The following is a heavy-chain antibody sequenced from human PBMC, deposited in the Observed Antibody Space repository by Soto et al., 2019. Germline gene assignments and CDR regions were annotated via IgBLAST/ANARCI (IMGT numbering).Heavy chain of an antibody. CDR3: ARGSRNYDILTGYHPYYFDY. CDR1: GFTVSSNY. J-gene: IGHJ4*02. V-gene: IGHV3-53*04. CDR2: IYSGGST. D-gene: IGHD3-9*01. Sequence: EVQLVESGGGLVQPGGSLRLSCAASGFTVSSNYMSWVRQAPGKGLEWVSVIYSGGSTYYAESVKGRFTISRHNSKNTLYLQMNSLRAEDTAVYYCARGSRNYDILTGYHPYYFDYWGQGTLVTVSS.